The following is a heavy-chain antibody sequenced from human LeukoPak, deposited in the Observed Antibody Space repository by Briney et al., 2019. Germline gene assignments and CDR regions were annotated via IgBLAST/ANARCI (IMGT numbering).Heavy chain of an antibody. D-gene: IGHD2-2*01. CDR1: GYTFAGYY. CDR2: INPNSGGT. CDR3: ARFLKIVVVPAAAGY. V-gene: IGHV1-2*02. J-gene: IGHJ4*02. Sequence: AASVKVSXKASGYTFAGYYMHWVRQAPGQGLEWMGWINPNSGGTNYAQKFQGRVTMTRDTSISTAYMELSRLRSDDTAVYYCARFLKIVVVPAAAGYWGQGTLVTVSS.